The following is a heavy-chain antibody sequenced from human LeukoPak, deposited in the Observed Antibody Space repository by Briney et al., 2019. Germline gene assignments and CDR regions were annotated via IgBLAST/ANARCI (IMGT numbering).Heavy chain of an antibody. CDR3: ARGLTGPTVRYYYNYYMDV. CDR2: ISGYNTYT. J-gene: IGHJ6*03. Sequence: ASVKVSCKASGYTFSKYGISWVRQAPGQGLEWMGWISGYNTYTHYAQKLQGRVTMTTDTSTSTAYMELRSLRSDDTAVYYCARGLTGPTVRYYYNYYMDVWGKGITVTISS. D-gene: IGHD1-1*01. CDR1: GYTFSKYG. V-gene: IGHV1-18*01.